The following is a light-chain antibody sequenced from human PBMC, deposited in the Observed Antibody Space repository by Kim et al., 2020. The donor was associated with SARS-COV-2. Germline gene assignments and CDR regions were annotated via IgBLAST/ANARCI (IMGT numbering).Light chain of an antibody. Sequence: IQMTQSPSTMSASVGDRVTITCRASQSINTWLAWYQQKAGKAPNLLIYDASSLESGVSLRFSGSGSGTEFTLTISSLQPDDFATYYCQQYNSYSQTFGQGTKVDIK. CDR1: QSINTW. CDR2: DAS. J-gene: IGKJ1*01. CDR3: QQYNSYSQT. V-gene: IGKV1-5*01.